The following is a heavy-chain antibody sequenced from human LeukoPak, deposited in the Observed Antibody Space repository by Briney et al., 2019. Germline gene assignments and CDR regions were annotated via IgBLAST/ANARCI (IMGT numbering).Heavy chain of an antibody. CDR1: GFPFSTYA. V-gene: IGHV3-23*01. D-gene: IGHD5-18*01. Sequence: GSLRFSCAASGFPFSTYAMNWVRQAPGKGLEWVSVITGSGGFTQYADSVKGRFTISRDNSKNTVYLQMNSLRAEDTAVYYCARGGYAHYYGMDVWGQGTTVTVSS. J-gene: IGHJ6*02. CDR2: ITGSGGFT. CDR3: ARGGYAHYYGMDV.